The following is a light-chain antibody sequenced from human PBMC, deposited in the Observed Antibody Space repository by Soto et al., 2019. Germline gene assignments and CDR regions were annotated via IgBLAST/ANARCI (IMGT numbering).Light chain of an antibody. CDR1: SSNIGAGSE. CDR3: QSYDSSLSGYV. Sequence: QSVLTQPPSVSGAPGQRVTISCTGSSSNIGAGSEVHWYQHLPGTAPKLLIFGYSNRHSGVPDRFSGSKSGTSASLAITGLQAEDEPDYYCQSYDSSLSGYVFGTGTKLTVL. CDR2: GYS. J-gene: IGLJ1*01. V-gene: IGLV1-40*01.